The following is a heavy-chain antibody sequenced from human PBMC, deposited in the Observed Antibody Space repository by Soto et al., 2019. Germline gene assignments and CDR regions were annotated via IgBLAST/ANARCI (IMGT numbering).Heavy chain of an antibody. CDR2: INSGGGTT. V-gene: IGHV3-74*01. J-gene: IGHJ4*02. CDR3: ARWYTYGNFDYFDY. Sequence: GRSLRLPCAASGFTFSDHCVHWFLQTPGKGLVWVSRINSGGGTTTYADSVKGRFTVSRDNAKNTLYLQMNGLRAEDTALYYCARWYTYGNFDYFDYWGQGTQVTVSS. D-gene: IGHD5-18*01. CDR1: GFTFSDHC.